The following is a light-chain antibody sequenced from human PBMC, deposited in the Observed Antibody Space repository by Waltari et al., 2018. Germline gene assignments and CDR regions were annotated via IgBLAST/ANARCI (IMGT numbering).Light chain of an antibody. J-gene: IGLJ2*01. V-gene: IGLV2-14*03. Sequence: QSALTQPASVSGSPGQSITISCTGSSSTIGTYDSVSWYHHHPGKAPKLIIFDVTNRPSGVSERFSGSKSGNTASLTISGLQAEDEADYHCSSYTSASALMLFGGGTKLTVL. CDR2: DVT. CDR3: SSYTSASALML. CDR1: SSTIGTYDS.